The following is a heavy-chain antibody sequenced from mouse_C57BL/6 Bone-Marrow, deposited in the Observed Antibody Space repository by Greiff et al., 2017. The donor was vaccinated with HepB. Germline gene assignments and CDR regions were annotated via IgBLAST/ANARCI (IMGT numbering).Heavy chain of an antibody. Sequence: EVKLMESGGDLVKPGGSLKLSCAASGFTFSSYGMSWVRQTPDKRLEWVVTISSGGSYTYYPDSVKGRFTISRDNAKNTLYLQMSSLKSEDTAMYYCARHPYDGYPLFAYWGQGTLVTVSA. CDR1: GFTFSSYG. D-gene: IGHD2-3*01. J-gene: IGHJ3*01. CDR3: ARHPYDGYPLFAY. V-gene: IGHV5-6*01. CDR2: ISSGGSYT.